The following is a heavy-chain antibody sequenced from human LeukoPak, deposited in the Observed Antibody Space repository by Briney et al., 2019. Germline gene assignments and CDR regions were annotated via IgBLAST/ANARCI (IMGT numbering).Heavy chain of an antibody. CDR3: ATSLYCSSTNCYALYFQH. Sequence: GASVKVSCKASGYTFTRYYMHWVRQAPGQGLEWMGWINPNRGGTNYAQKFQGRVTMTRDTSISTAYMELSRLRSDDTAVYYCATSLYCSSTNCYALYFQHWGQGTLVTVSS. CDR2: INPNRGGT. D-gene: IGHD2-2*01. V-gene: IGHV1-2*02. CDR1: GYTFTRYY. J-gene: IGHJ1*01.